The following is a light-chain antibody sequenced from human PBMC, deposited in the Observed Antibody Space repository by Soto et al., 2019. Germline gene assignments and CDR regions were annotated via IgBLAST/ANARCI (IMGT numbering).Light chain of an antibody. J-gene: IGKJ1*01. V-gene: IGKV3-15*01. CDR2: GAS. CDR3: QQYNHWPRT. CDR1: QSVSSN. Sequence: EIVMTQSPATLSVSPGERATLSCRASQSVSSNLAWYQQKPGQAPRLLIYGASTRATGIPARFSGSGSGTEFTLTISSLQSEDFAVYYWQQYNHWPRTFGQGTKVDVK.